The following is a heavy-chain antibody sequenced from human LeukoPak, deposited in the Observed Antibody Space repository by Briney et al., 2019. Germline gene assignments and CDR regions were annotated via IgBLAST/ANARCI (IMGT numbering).Heavy chain of an antibody. CDR1: GFTFDDHG. D-gene: IGHD3-3*01. J-gene: IGHJ4*02. V-gene: IGHV3-20*04. CDR2: INWNGGST. CDR3: ARGGYYDFWSGYGY. Sequence: GGSLRLSCAASGFTFDDHGMSWVRQAPGKGLEWVSGINWNGGSTGYADSVKGRFTISRDNAKNSLYLQMNSLRAEDTALYYCARGGYYDFWSGYGYWGQGTLVTVSS.